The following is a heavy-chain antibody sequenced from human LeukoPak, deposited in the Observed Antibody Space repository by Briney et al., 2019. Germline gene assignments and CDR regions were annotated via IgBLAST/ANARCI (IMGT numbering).Heavy chain of an antibody. CDR2: VSGGGTST. D-gene: IGHD3-10*01. CDR1: GFTFSSYA. Sequence: GGSLRLSCAASGFTFSSYAMSWVRQSPGTGLGWVSVVSGGGTSTNYGASVKGRFTTSRDNSKNTLYLQMASLRVEDTAVYFCAKGLYFGSGRYYFDSWGQGTLVTVSS. J-gene: IGHJ4*02. V-gene: IGHV3-23*01. CDR3: AKGLYFGSGRYYFDS.